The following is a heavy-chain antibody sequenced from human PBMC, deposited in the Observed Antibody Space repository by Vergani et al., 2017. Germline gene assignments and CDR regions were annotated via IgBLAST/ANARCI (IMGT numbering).Heavy chain of an antibody. J-gene: IGHJ4*02. Sequence: LQLQESGPGLMKPSETLSLTCTVSGRSVDNRDYYWGWIRRPPGKGLEWIGSFSKGGTTSLHPSVKSRVAISSDTAKNRFSLKLTSVSAADTAVYYCARSSCGGDCYEFDYWGQGILVTVSS. CDR1: GRSVDNRDYY. V-gene: IGHV4-39*01. D-gene: IGHD2-21*02. CDR3: ARSSCGGDCYEFDY. CDR2: FSKGGTT.